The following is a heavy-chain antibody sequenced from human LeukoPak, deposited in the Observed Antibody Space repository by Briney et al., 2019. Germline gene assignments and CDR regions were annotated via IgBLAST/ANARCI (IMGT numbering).Heavy chain of an antibody. CDR1: GFTFSSYD. J-gene: IGHJ4*02. V-gene: IGHV3-30*02. D-gene: IGHD3-22*01. CDR3: AKAGAMILQHYFDY. CDR2: IRYDGSNK. Sequence: GGSLRLSCAASGFTFSSYDMYWVRQAPGKGLEWVTFIRYDGSNKYYADSVKGRFTISRDNSKNTLYLHMNSLRPEDTALYYCAKAGAMILQHYFDYWGQGTLVTVSS.